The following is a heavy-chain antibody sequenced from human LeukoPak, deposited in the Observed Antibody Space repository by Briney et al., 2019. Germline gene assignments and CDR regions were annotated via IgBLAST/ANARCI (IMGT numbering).Heavy chain of an antibody. Sequence: ASVKVSCKASGYTFTSYDINWVRQATGQGLEWMGWMNPNSGNTGYAQKFQGRVTMTRNTSISTDYMELSSLRSEDTAVYYCARRHYDSSGYPRFDPWGQGTLVTVSS. J-gene: IGHJ5*02. D-gene: IGHD3-22*01. CDR3: ARRHYDSSGYPRFDP. CDR1: GYTFTSYD. V-gene: IGHV1-8*01. CDR2: MNPNSGNT.